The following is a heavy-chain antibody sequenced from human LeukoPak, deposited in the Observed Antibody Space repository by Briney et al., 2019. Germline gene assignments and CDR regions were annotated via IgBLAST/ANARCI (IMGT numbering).Heavy chain of an antibody. D-gene: IGHD4-23*01. CDR2: INGDGRNI. CDR1: GFTFSSYW. J-gene: IGHJ4*02. CDR3: AKDFYGGNSGYFDY. Sequence: GGSLRLSCVASGFTFSSYWMHWVRQDPRKGLVWVSRINGDGRNINYADSVRGRFTISRDNAKNTLYLQMNSLRAEDMALYYCAKDFYGGNSGYFDYWGQGTLVTVSS. V-gene: IGHV3-74*01.